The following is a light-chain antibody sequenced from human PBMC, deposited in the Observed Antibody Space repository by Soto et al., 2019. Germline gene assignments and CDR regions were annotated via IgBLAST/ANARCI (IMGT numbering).Light chain of an antibody. CDR2: ANN. V-gene: IGLV1-40*01. CDR1: SSNTGAGYD. CDR3: QSYDSSLSGVV. Sequence: QSVLTQPPSVSGAPGQRVTLSCTGNSSNTGAGYDVHWYQQLPGTAPKLLIYANNNRPSGVPDRFSGSRSGASASLAITGLQAEDEADYYCQSYDSSLSGVVFGGGTKLTVL. J-gene: IGLJ2*01.